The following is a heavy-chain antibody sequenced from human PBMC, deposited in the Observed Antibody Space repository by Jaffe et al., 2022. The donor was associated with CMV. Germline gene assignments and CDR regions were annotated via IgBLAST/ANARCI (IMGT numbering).Heavy chain of an antibody. D-gene: IGHD6-6*01. CDR3: ATPKEYSSSSPWVG. V-gene: IGHV4-39*01. Sequence: QLQLQESGPGLVKPSETLSLTCTVSGGSISSSSYYWGWIRQPPGKGLEWIGSIYYSGSTYYNPSLKSRVTISVDTSKNQFSLKLSSVTAADTAVYYCATPKEYSSSSPWVGWGQGTLVTVSS. CDR2: IYYSGST. J-gene: IGHJ4*02. CDR1: GGSISSSSYY.